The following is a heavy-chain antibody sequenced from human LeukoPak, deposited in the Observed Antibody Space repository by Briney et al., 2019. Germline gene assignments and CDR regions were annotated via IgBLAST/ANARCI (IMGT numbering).Heavy chain of an antibody. Sequence: ASVKVSCKASGGTFSSYAISWVRQAPGQGLEWMGGIIPIFGTANYAQKFQGRVTITADESTSTAYMELSSLRSEDTAVYYCARGRKVLLWFGELLSDFDYWGQGTLVTVSS. CDR1: GGTFSSYA. J-gene: IGHJ4*02. V-gene: IGHV1-69*13. CDR3: ARGRKVLLWFGELLSDFDY. CDR2: IIPIFGTA. D-gene: IGHD3-10*01.